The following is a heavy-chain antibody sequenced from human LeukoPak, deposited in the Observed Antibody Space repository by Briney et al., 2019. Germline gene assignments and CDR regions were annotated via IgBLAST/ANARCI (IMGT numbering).Heavy chain of an antibody. D-gene: IGHD3-16*02. Sequence: GGSLRLSCAASGFTLSSDWMRWVRQAAGKGREWVANIKQDGSDKYYVDSVKCRFTISRDNAKNSLYLQMNSLRAEDTAVYYCARDLPDYAITFGGVIAPFDYWGQGTLVTVSS. CDR2: IKQDGSDK. CDR1: GFTLSSDW. J-gene: IGHJ4*02. CDR3: ARDLPDYAITFGGVIAPFDY. V-gene: IGHV3-7*01.